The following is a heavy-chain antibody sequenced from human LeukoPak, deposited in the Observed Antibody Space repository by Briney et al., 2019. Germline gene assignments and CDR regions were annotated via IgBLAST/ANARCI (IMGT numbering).Heavy chain of an antibody. J-gene: IGHJ6*02. D-gene: IGHD2-21*02. Sequence: PGGSLRLSCAASGFTFSSYEMNWVRQAPGKGLEWVSYISSSGSTIYYADSVKGRFTISRDNAKNSLYLQMNSLRAEDTAVYYCARDREVVTAISYYYYGMDVWGQGTTVTVSS. CDR2: ISSSGSTI. CDR1: GFTFSSYE. V-gene: IGHV3-48*03. CDR3: ARDREVVTAISYYYYGMDV.